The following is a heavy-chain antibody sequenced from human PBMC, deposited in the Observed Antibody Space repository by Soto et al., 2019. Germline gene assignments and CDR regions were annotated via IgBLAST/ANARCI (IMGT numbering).Heavy chain of an antibody. CDR2: IIPIFGTA. J-gene: IGHJ4*02. D-gene: IGHD3-9*01. CDR3: ARVDGLRYFDRSYFDY. V-gene: IGHV1-69*12. CDR1: GGTFSSYA. Sequence: QVQLVQSGAEVKKPGSSVKVPCKASGGTFSSYAISWVRQAPGQGLEWMGGIIPIFGTANYAQKFQGRVTITADESTSTAYMELSSLRSEDTAVYYCARVDGLRYFDRSYFDYWGQGTLVTVSS.